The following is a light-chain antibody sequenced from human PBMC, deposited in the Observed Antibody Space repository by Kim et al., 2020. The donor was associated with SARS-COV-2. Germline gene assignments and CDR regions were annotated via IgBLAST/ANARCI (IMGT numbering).Light chain of an antibody. Sequence: ALGQTVKITSQGVILRSSYASWYQQKPGQAPILVMFSQNNRPSGIPDRFSGSSSGDTASLTITGARAEDEADYYCGSRDTSGSQRLFGGGTQLTVL. J-gene: IGLJ3*02. V-gene: IGLV3-19*01. CDR1: ILRSSY. CDR2: SQN. CDR3: GSRDTSGSQRL.